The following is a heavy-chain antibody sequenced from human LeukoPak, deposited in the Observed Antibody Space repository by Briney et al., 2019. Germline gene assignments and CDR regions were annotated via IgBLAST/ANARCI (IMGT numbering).Heavy chain of an antibody. CDR1: GYTFTSYG. J-gene: IGHJ4*02. CDR2: ISAYNAYT. D-gene: IGHD3-22*01. V-gene: IGHV1-18*01. CDR3: ARDVLHRIHYASSAYYPGSSY. Sequence: GASVKVSCKASGYTFTSYGITWVRQAPGQGLEWMGWISAYNAYTYYAQKLQGRVTMTTDTSTSTAYMELRSLRSDDTAVYYCARDVLHRIHYASSAYYPGSSYWGQGTLVTVSS.